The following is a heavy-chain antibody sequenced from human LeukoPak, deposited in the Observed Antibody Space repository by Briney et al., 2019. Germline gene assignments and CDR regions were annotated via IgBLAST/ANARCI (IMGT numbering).Heavy chain of an antibody. D-gene: IGHD3-10*01. CDR3: ASVLLWFGELSHAFDI. J-gene: IGHJ3*02. Sequence: GASVKVSCKASGYTFTSYAMHWVRQAPGQRLEWMGWINAGNGNTKYSQKFQGRVTITRDTSASTAYMELSSLRSEDTAVYYCASVLLWFGELSHAFDIWGQGTMVTVSS. CDR1: GYTFTSYA. CDR2: INAGNGNT. V-gene: IGHV1-3*01.